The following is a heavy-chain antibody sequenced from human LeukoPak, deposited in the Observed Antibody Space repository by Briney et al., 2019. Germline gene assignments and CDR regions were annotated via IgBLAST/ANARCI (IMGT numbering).Heavy chain of an antibody. Sequence: SETLSLTCTVSGGSISSYYWSWIRQPPGKGLEWIGYIYYSGSTNYNPSLKSRVTISVDTSKNQFSLKLSSVTAADTAVYYCARLAAAGKDGFDYWGQGALVTVSS. CDR2: IYYSGST. D-gene: IGHD6-13*01. CDR3: ARLAAAGKDGFDY. V-gene: IGHV4-59*01. CDR1: GGSISSYY. J-gene: IGHJ4*02.